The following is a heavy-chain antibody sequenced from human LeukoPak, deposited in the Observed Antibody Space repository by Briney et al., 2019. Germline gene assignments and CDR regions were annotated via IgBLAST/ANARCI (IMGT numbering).Heavy chain of an antibody. CDR3: ASWGRWLHNRPLDY. V-gene: IGHV1-8*01. CDR2: MNPNSGNT. CDR1: GYTFTSYD. J-gene: IGHJ4*02. Sequence: ASVKVSCKASGYTFTSYDINWVRQAPGQGLEWMGWMNPNSGNTGYAQKFQGRVTMTRNTSISTAYMELSSLRSDDTAVYYCASWGRWLHNRPLDYWGQGTLVTVSS. D-gene: IGHD5-24*01.